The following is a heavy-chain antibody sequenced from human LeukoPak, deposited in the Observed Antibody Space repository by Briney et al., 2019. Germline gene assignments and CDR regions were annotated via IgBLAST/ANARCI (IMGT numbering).Heavy chain of an antibody. Sequence: PGGSLRLSCAASGFTFSSYGMHWVRQAPGKGLEWVAFIRYDGSNKYYADSVKGRFTISRDNSKNTLYLQMNSLRAEDTAVYYCARDGKYSSGSDYWGQGTLVTVSS. J-gene: IGHJ4*02. V-gene: IGHV3-30*02. D-gene: IGHD6-19*01. CDR1: GFTFSSYG. CDR3: ARDGKYSSGSDY. CDR2: IRYDGSNK.